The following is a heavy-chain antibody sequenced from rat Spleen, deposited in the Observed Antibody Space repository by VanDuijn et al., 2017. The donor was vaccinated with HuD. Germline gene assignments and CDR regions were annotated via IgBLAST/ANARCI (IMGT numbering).Heavy chain of an antibody. CDR2: IWGDGST. V-gene: IGHV2-1*01. CDR1: GFSLTSNS. D-gene: IGHD2-5*01. Sequence: QVQLKESGPGLVQPSQTLSLTCTVSGFSLTSNSVHWVRQPPGKGLEWMGGIWGDGSTDYNSVLKSRLSISRDTSKSQVFLKMNSLQTDEPAIYLCTTLRYWGQGGMVTVSS. CDR3: TTLRY. J-gene: IGHJ2*01.